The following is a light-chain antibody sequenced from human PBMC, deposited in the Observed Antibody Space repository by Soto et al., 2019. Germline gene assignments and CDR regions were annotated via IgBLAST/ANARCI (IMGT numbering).Light chain of an antibody. CDR3: QQYNSYSRT. J-gene: IGKJ1*01. CDR2: DAS. CDR1: QSISSW. Sequence: DIQMTQSPSTLSASVGDRVTITCRASQSISSWLAWYQQKPGKAPKLLSYDASSLESGVPSRFSGSGSGTEFTLTISSLQPYDFATYYCQQYNSYSRTVGQGTKVEIK. V-gene: IGKV1-5*01.